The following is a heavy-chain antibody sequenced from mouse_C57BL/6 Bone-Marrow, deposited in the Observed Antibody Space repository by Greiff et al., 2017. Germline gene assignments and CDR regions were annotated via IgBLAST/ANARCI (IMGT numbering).Heavy chain of an antibody. CDR2: IDPSDSYT. Sequence: QVQLKQPGAELVMPGASVKLSCKASGYTFTSYWMHWVKQRPGQGLEWIGEIDPSDSYTNYNQKFKGKSTLTVDKSSSTAYMQLSSLTSEDSAVYYCARSWDYDGGYAMDYWGQGTSVTVSS. V-gene: IGHV1-69*01. J-gene: IGHJ4*01. CDR3: ARSWDYDGGYAMDY. D-gene: IGHD2-4*01. CDR1: GYTFTSYW.